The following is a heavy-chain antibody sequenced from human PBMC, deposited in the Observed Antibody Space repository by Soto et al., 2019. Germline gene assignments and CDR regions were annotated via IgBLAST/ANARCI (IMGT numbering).Heavy chain of an antibody. Sequence: QVQLQESGPGLVKPSQTLSLTCTVSGGSISSGDYYWSWIRQPPGKGPQWIGYIYYSGSTYYNPALKSRVTISVDTFRNQFSLKLSSVTAADTAVYYCARVETYTAMVTAFDPWGQGTLVTVSS. V-gene: IGHV4-30-4*01. D-gene: IGHD5-18*01. CDR1: GGSISSGDYY. CDR2: IYYSGST. J-gene: IGHJ5*02. CDR3: ARVETYTAMVTAFDP.